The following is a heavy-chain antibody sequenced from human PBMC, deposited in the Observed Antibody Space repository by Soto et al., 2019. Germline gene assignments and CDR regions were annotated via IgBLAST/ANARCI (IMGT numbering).Heavy chain of an antibody. Sequence: QVQLPESGPGLVKPSQTLSLPCTVSGGSISSGGYYWSWIRHLPGKGLEWIGYIFYSGGTSYNPSLKRRVTILVDTSKNQFSLRLSSVTAADAAVYYCSRGPMVFGTNAGPDLDYWGQGSLVTV. J-gene: IGHJ4*02. CDR3: SRGPMVFGTNAGPDLDY. V-gene: IGHV4-31*03. CDR1: GGSISSGGYY. CDR2: IFYSGGT. D-gene: IGHD3-10*02.